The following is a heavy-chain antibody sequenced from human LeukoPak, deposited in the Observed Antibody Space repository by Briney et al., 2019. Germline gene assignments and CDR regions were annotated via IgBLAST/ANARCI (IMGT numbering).Heavy chain of an antibody. Sequence: SQTLSLTCTVSGGSISSGDYYWSWIRQPPGKGLEWIGYIYYSGSTYYNPSLKSRVTISVDTSKNQFSLKLSSVTAADTAVYYCASLIIAGLYYFDYWGQGTLVTVSS. D-gene: IGHD6-13*01. CDR1: GGSISSGDYY. CDR3: ASLIIAGLYYFDY. J-gene: IGHJ4*02. CDR2: IYYSGST. V-gene: IGHV4-30-4*01.